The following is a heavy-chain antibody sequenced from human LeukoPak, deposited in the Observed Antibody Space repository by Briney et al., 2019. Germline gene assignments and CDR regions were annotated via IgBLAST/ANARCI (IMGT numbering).Heavy chain of an antibody. CDR2: INPDSGGT. V-gene: IGHV1-2*02. CDR1: GYTFTDHY. CDR3: ARARIGGYSSTLPY. D-gene: IGHD6-19*01. J-gene: IGHJ4*02. Sequence: ASVKVSFKASGYTFTDHYMHWVRQAPGQGLEWMGWINPDSGGTNYAQKFQGRVTMTRDMSIRTAYMELTRLRSDDTAVYYCARARIGGYSSTLPYWGQGALVTVSS.